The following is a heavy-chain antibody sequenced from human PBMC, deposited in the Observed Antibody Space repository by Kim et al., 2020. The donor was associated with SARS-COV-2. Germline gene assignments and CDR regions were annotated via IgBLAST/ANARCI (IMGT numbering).Heavy chain of an antibody. Sequence: GGSLRLSCAASGFTFSSYAMSWVRQAPGKGLEWVSTLSGSGGNTYYADSVRGRFTISRDNSKNTLYLQMIHLRAEDTAVYYCAKDRFGSGRMNWFAPWGQGTLVTVS. CDR2: LSGSGGNT. J-gene: IGHJ5*02. CDR3: AKDRFGSGRMNWFAP. D-gene: IGHD3-10*01. CDR1: GFTFSSYA. V-gene: IGHV3-23*01.